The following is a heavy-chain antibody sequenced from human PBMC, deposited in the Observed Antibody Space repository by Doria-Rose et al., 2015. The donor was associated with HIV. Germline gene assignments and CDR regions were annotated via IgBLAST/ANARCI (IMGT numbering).Heavy chain of an antibody. CDR2: IIPILDIV. CDR3: ASQWERSSFDY. J-gene: IGHJ4*02. Sequence: VQSGSEVKKPGSSMKVSCKASGGTFSSYTISWVRQAPGQGLEWMGRIIPILDIVNYALRFQGRVTITADESTSTAYMELSSLRSEDTAIYYCASQWERSSFDYWGQGTLVTVSS. CDR1: GGTFSSYT. D-gene: IGHD1-26*01. V-gene: IGHV1-69*02.